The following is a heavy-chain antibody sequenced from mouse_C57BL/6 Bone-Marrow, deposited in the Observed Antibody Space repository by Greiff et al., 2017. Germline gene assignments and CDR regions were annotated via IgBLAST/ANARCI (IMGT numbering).Heavy chain of an antibody. CDR1: GFTFSSYT. V-gene: IGHV5-9*01. Sequence: VESGGGLVKPGGSLKLSCAASGFTFSSYTMSWVRQTPEKRLEWVATISGGGGNTYYPDSVKGRFTISRDNAKNTLYLQRSRLRSEDTALYYCARHGDYYGSSLFAYWGQGTLVTVSA. J-gene: IGHJ3*01. D-gene: IGHD1-1*01. CDR3: ARHGDYYGSSLFAY. CDR2: ISGGGGNT.